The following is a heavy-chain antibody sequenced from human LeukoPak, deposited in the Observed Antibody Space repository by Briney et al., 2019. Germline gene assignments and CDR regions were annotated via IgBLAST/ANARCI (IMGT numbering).Heavy chain of an antibody. CDR2: IKQDGSEK. D-gene: IGHD4-17*01. CDR1: GFTFSSYW. Sequence: GGSLRLSCAASGFTFSSYWMSWVRQAPGKGLEWVANIKQDGSEKYYVDSVKGRFAISRDNAKNSLYLQMNSLRAEDTAVYYCARDYGDYGNYYGMDVWGQGTTVTVSS. V-gene: IGHV3-7*03. J-gene: IGHJ6*02. CDR3: ARDYGDYGNYYGMDV.